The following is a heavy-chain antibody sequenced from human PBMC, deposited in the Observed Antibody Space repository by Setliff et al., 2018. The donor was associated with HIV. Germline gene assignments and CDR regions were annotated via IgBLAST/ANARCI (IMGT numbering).Heavy chain of an antibody. D-gene: IGHD5-18*01. CDR2: IHTSGNT. Sequence: PSETLSLTCTVSGGSIRIYYWNWIRQPAGKGLEWIGRIHTSGNTNYNPSHKSRVTMSVDTSKNHFSLKLSSVTAADTAVYYCARDLSGYSYGSYYYYMDVWGKGTTVTVSS. J-gene: IGHJ6*03. CDR3: ARDLSGYSYGSYYYYMDV. CDR1: GGSIRIYY. V-gene: IGHV4-4*07.